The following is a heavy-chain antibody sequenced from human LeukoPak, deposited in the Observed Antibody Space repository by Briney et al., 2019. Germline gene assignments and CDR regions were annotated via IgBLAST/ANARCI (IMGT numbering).Heavy chain of an antibody. CDR3: ARLPDYGDDRDY. D-gene: IGHD4-17*01. CDR1: GGSFSGYY. CDR2: INHSGST. Sequence: SETLSLTCAVYGGSFSGYYWSWIRQPPGKGLEWIGEINHSGSTNYNPSLKSRVTISVDTSKNQFSLKLSSVTAADTAVYYCARLPDYGDDRDYWGQGTLVTVSS. J-gene: IGHJ4*02. V-gene: IGHV4-34*01.